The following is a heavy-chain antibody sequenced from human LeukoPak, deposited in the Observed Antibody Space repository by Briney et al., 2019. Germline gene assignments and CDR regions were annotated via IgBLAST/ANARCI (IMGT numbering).Heavy chain of an antibody. CDR3: AKDYRSADNAPPHGAIDY. J-gene: IGHJ4*02. Sequence: GGSLRLSCAASGLTFSSYGMHWVRQAPGKGLEWVAFIRYDGSNKYYADSVKGRFTISRDNSKNTLYLQMNSLRAEDTAVYYCAKDYRSADNAPPHGAIDYWGQGTLVTVSS. V-gene: IGHV3-30*02. D-gene: IGHD6-19*01. CDR1: GLTFSSYG. CDR2: IRYDGSNK.